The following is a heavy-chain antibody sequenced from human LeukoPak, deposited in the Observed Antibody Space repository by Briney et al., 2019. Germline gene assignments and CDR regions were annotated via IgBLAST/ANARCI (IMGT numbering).Heavy chain of an antibody. CDR3: ARVLGCGGDCYSDNDAFDI. J-gene: IGHJ3*02. CDR1: GGTFSSYA. V-gene: IGHV1-69*13. D-gene: IGHD2-21*02. Sequence: SVKVSCKASGGTFSSYAISWVRQAPGQGLEWMGGIILIFGTANYAQKFQGRVTITADESTSTAYMELSSLRSEDTAVYYCARVLGCGGDCYSDNDAFDIWGQGTMVTVSS. CDR2: IILIFGTA.